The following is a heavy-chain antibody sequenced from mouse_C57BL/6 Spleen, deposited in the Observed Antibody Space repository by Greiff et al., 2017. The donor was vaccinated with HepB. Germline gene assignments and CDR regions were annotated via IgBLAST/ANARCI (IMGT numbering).Heavy chain of an antibody. CDR2: INPNNGGT. J-gene: IGHJ2*01. V-gene: IGHV1-18*01. D-gene: IGHD2-2*01. CDR3: ARKGLYYGYDEYYFDY. CDR1: GYTFTDYN. Sequence: EVQRVESGPELVKPGASVKIPCKASGYTFTDYNMDWVKQSHGKSLEWIGDINPNNGGTIYNQKFKGKATLTVDKSSSTAYMELRSLTSEDTAVYYCARKGLYYGYDEYYFDYWGQGTTLTVSS.